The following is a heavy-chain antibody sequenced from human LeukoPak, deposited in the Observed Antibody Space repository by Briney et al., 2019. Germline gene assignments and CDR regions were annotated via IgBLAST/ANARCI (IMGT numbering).Heavy chain of an antibody. CDR2: IRGSGGST. D-gene: IGHD3-22*01. CDR1: GFTFSSYA. Sequence: GGSLRLSCAASGFTFSSYAMSWVRQAPGKGLEWVSAIRGSGGSTYYADSVKGRFTISRDNSKNTLYLQMNSLRAEDTAVYYCAKKAPRYYYDSSGSVAGGFDYWGQGTLVTVSS. V-gene: IGHV3-23*01. J-gene: IGHJ4*02. CDR3: AKKAPRYYYDSSGSVAGGFDY.